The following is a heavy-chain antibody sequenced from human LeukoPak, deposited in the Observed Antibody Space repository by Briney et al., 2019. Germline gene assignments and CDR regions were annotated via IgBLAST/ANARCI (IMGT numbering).Heavy chain of an antibody. Sequence: GGSLRLSCAASGFTFSSYAMSWVRQAPGKGLEWVSAISGSGGSTYYADSVKGRFTISRDNSKNTPYLQMNSLRAEDTAVYYCAKDLSYSSSSYFDYWGQGTLVTVSS. CDR1: GFTFSSYA. D-gene: IGHD6-6*01. V-gene: IGHV3-23*01. CDR2: ISGSGGST. CDR3: AKDLSYSSSSYFDY. J-gene: IGHJ4*02.